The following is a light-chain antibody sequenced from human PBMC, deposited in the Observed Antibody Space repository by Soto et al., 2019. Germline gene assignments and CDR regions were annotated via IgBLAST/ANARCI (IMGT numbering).Light chain of an antibody. J-gene: IGKJ1*01. V-gene: IGKV1-39*01. CDR2: AAS. Sequence: DIQMTQSPSSLSASVGDRVTITCRASQSTSSYLNWYQQKPGKAPKLLIYAASSLQSGVPSRFSGSGSGTDFTLTISSLQPEDFATYYCQQSCSTPLTFGQGIKVDIK. CDR1: QSTSSY. CDR3: QQSCSTPLT.